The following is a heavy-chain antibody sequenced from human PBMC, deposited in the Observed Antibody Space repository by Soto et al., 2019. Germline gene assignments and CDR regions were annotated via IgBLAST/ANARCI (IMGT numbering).Heavy chain of an antibody. Sequence: SQXLSVTGTISGGSVSSSSAALNWIRLSPSRGLEWLARTYYRSRWYNDYAVSVRSRITVNPDTSKNQFSLQLTSVTPEDTAVYYCAGTTSHQWYYMDVWGKGTTVTVSS. J-gene: IGHJ6*03. CDR2: TYYRSRWYN. CDR3: AGTTSHQWYYMDV. CDR1: GGSVSSSSAA. V-gene: IGHV6-1*01. D-gene: IGHD1-7*01.